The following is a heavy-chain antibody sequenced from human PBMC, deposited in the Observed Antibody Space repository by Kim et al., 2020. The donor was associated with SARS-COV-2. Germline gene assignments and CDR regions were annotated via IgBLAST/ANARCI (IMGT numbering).Heavy chain of an antibody. CDR3: ARWRVGADFFDY. D-gene: IGHD1-26*01. Sequence: YYNQSLKSRVTISGHTTKNQFSLKQSSVTAADTAVYYCARWRVGADFFDYWGQGTLVTVSS. V-gene: IGHV4-39*01. J-gene: IGHJ4*02.